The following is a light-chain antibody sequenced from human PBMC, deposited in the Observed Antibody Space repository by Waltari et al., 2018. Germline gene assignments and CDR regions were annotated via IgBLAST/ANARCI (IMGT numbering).Light chain of an antibody. V-gene: IGKV2-30*01. CDR3: MQGTHWPPT. CDR1: HSLVYSDENTY. Sequence: DVVMTQSPLSLPVTLGQPASISCRSSHSLVYSDENTYLNWFHQRPGQSPRRLIYKVSTRDYGVPDRFSGSGSGTDFTLKISRGEAEDVGVYYCMQGTHWPPTFGQGTKVEIQ. CDR2: KVS. J-gene: IGKJ1*01.